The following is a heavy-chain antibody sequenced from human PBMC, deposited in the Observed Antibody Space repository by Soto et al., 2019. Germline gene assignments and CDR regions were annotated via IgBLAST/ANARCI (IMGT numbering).Heavy chain of an antibody. V-gene: IGHV6-1*01. J-gene: IGHJ4*02. CDR1: GDSVSSTSVV. D-gene: IGHD6-13*01. CDR3: ARLVGNSWIDY. CDR2: TYYRSRWHY. Sequence: PSQTLSLTCAISGDSVSSTSVVWNWIRQSPSRGLEWLGRTYYRSRWHYEYAESVKSRIIINPDTSKNQLSLQLNSVTPEDTGVYYCARLVGNSWIDYWGQGTLVNAPQ.